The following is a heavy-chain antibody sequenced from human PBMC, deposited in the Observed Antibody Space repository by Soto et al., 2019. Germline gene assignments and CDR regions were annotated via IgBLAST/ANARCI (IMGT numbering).Heavy chain of an antibody. D-gene: IGHD3-10*01. CDR3: AELGAFDI. J-gene: IGHJ3*02. Sequence: SQTLSLTCVISGDTVSSNRAAWNWIRQSPSRGLEWLGRTYYRSKWYTDYAPSVKGRITINADTSKNQFSLQLNSVTPEDTALYSCAELGAFDIWGQGEMVTVSS. CDR2: TYYRSKWYT. CDR1: GDTVSSNRAA. V-gene: IGHV6-1*01.